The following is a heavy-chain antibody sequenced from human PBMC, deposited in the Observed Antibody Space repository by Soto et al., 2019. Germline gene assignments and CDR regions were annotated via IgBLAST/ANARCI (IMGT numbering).Heavy chain of an antibody. CDR3: ARGASSGWYPTNYFDY. J-gene: IGHJ4*02. V-gene: IGHV5-51*01. D-gene: IGHD6-19*01. CDR1: GYSFTSYW. Sequence: PGESLKISCKGSGYSFTSYWIGWVRQMPGKGLEWMGIIYPGDSDTRYSPSFQGQVTISADKSISTAYLQWSSLKASDTAMYYCARGASSGWYPTNYFDYWGQGTLVTVSS. CDR2: IYPGDSDT.